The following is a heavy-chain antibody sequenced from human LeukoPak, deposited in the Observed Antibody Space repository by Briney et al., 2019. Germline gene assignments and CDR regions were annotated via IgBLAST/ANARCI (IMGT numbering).Heavy chain of an antibody. V-gene: IGHV1-2*02. J-gene: IGHJ5*02. CDR2: INPNSGGT. CDR3: ANTYALGNYYKGGFDP. D-gene: IGHD3-10*01. Sequence: ASVKVSCEASGYTFIDYYMHRVRQAPGQGLEWMGWINPNSGGTNYAQNFQGRVTMTRDTSIRTVYMELSRLRSDDTAVYYCANTYALGNYYKGGFDPWGQGTLVTVSS. CDR1: GYTFIDYY.